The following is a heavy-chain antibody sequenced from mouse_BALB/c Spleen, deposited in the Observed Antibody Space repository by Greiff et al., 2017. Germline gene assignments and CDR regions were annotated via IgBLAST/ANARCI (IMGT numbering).Heavy chain of an antibody. D-gene: IGHD1-1*01. CDR1: GFTFSNYW. CDR3: TREILRSWFAY. Sequence: EVKVEESGGGLVQPGGSMKLSCVASGFTFSNYWMNWVRQSPEKGLEWVAEIRLKSNNYATHYAESVKGRFTISRDDSKSSVYLQMNNLRAEDTVIYYCTREILRSWFAYWGQGTLVTVSA. CDR2: IRLKSNNYAT. V-gene: IGHV6-6*02. J-gene: IGHJ3*01.